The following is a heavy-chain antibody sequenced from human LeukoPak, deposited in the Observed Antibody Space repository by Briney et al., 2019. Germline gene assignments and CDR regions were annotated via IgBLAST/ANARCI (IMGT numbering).Heavy chain of an antibody. CDR2: IRYDGSNK. CDR1: GFTFRSYG. Sequence: GGSLRLSCAASGFTFRSYGMHWVRQAPGKGLEWVTFIRYDGSNKYYADSVKGRFTISRDNSKNTLYLQMNSLRAEDTALYYCAKDSVAVTGTGNIDYWGQGTLVTVSS. J-gene: IGHJ4*02. V-gene: IGHV3-30*02. CDR3: AKDSVAVTGTGNIDY. D-gene: IGHD6-19*01.